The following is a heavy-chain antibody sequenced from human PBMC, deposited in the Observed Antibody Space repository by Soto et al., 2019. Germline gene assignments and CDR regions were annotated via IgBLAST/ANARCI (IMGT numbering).Heavy chain of an antibody. J-gene: IGHJ3*01. V-gene: IGHV1-69*02. Sequence: QVHLEQSGAEVKKPGSSVKVSCKAAGGTFSTYTLIWVRQAPGQGLEWMGRIIPMLTVTNSAQKFQGRVTLTADKSMSTAFMELTSLTSDDTAVYYCSIGSWSAETFDVWGQGTIVTVSS. CDR3: SIGSWSAETFDV. D-gene: IGHD2-2*01. CDR1: GGTFSTYT. CDR2: IIPMLTVT.